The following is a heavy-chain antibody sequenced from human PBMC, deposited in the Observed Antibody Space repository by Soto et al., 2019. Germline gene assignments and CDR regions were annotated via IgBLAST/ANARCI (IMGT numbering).Heavy chain of an antibody. CDR3: AREVYYDWWSGFNTHPYYFDD. Sequence: QVQLVESGGGVVQPGRSLRLSCAASGFTFSRHTMHWVRQAPGKGLEWVAGISDDGSNTYYADSVKGRFTISRDNSKNTLDLHMSSSSSEDTAVQHCAREVYYDWWSGFNTHPYYFDDWGQGTLVTVSS. CDR2: ISDDGSNT. CDR1: GFTFSRHT. D-gene: IGHD3-3*01. V-gene: IGHV3-30-3*01. J-gene: IGHJ4*02.